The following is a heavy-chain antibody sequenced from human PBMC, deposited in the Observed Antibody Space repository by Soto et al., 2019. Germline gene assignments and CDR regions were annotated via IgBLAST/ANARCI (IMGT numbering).Heavy chain of an antibody. CDR2: IRSKTNGGTT. CDR3: TTDLAYFDTSGYPH. D-gene: IGHD3-22*01. V-gene: IGHV3-15*07. Sequence: EVQLVESGGDLVKPGGSLRLSCAASGFTFSIAWMNWVRQAPGKGLEWVGRIRSKTNGGTTDHAAPVKGRFTISRDDSKNTLYLQMNSLKTEDTAVYYCTTDLAYFDTSGYPHWGQGALVTVSS. CDR1: GFTFSIAW. J-gene: IGHJ4*02.